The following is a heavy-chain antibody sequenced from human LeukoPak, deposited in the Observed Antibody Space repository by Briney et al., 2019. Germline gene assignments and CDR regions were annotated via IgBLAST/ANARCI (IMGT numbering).Heavy chain of an antibody. V-gene: IGHV4-61*02. J-gene: IGHJ6*02. CDR2: IYTSGST. Sequence: SETLSLTCTVSGGSISSGSYYWSWIRQPAGKGLEWIGRIYTSGSTNYNPSLKSRVTISVDTSKNQFSLKLSSVTAADTAVYYCARGATMEWYYYGMDAWGQGTTVTVSS. D-gene: IGHD3-3*01. CDR1: GGSISSGSYY. CDR3: ARGATMEWYYYGMDA.